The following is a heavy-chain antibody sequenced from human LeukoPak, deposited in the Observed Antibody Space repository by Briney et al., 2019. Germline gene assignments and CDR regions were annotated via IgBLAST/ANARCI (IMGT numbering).Heavy chain of an antibody. V-gene: IGHV4-4*02. D-gene: IGHD6-19*01. Sequence: PSETLSLTCTVSGASISSSNWWTWVRQPPGEALEWIGEIYHAGSTKYNPSLRSRLTISVDKSKNSFSLSLTSVTAADTAFYYCARSAAVTGQFDFWGPGTPVTVSS. CDR3: ARSAAVTGQFDF. J-gene: IGHJ4*02. CDR1: GASISSSNW. CDR2: IYHAGST.